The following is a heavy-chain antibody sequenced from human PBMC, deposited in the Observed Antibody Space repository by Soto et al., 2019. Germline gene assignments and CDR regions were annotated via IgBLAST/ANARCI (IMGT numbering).Heavy chain of an antibody. CDR3: ARATYDYDGNHCYTYDY. J-gene: IGHJ4*02. CDR2: INHSGST. V-gene: IGHV4-34*01. Sequence: ESLSLTCAVYGGSFSGYYWSWIRQPPGKGLEWIGEINHSGSTNYNPSLKSRVTISVDTSKNQFSLKLSSVTAADTAVYYCARATYDYDGNHCYTYDYWGQGTQVTVSS. CDR1: GGSFSGYY. D-gene: IGHD3-16*01.